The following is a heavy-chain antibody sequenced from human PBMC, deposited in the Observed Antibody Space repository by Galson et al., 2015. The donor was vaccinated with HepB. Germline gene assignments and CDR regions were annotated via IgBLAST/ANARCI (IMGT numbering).Heavy chain of an antibody. Sequence: SVKVSCKASGGTFSSYAISWVRQAPGQGLEWMGGIIPIFGTANYAQKFQGRVTITADKSTSTAYMELSSLRSEDTAVYYCARGGIAVTGTVWFDPWGQGTLVTVSS. D-gene: IGHD6-19*01. J-gene: IGHJ5*02. CDR1: GGTFSSYA. CDR3: ARGGIAVTGTVWFDP. V-gene: IGHV1-69*06. CDR2: IIPIFGTA.